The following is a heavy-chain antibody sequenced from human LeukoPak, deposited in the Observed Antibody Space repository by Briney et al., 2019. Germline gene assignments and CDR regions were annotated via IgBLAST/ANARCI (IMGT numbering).Heavy chain of an antibody. J-gene: IGHJ4*02. V-gene: IGHV3-33*01. D-gene: IGHD3-9*01. CDR1: GLTSSSYG. CDR3: ARTWLRYFVWLSPAL. CDR2: IWYDGTYK. Sequence: PGRSLRLSSAASGLTSSSYGMHRVRQAPGKGLEWGAVIWYDGTYKFYADSVKGRFTTSTDNAKNSLYLQMNSLRAEDTAVYYCARTWLRYFVWLSPALGGQGPLVPVPS.